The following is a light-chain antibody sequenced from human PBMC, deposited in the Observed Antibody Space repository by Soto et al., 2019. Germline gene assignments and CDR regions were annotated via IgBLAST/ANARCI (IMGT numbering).Light chain of an antibody. V-gene: IGLV2-23*01. CDR2: EGS. J-gene: IGLJ2*01. Sequence: QSALTQPASVSGSPGQSITISCTGTSSDVGSYNLVSWYQQHPGKAPKLMIYEGSKRPSGVSNRFSGSKSGNTASLTISGLQAEDEADYYCCSYVGSRTYVVFGGGTKVTVL. CDR3: CSYVGSRTYVV. CDR1: SSDVGSYNL.